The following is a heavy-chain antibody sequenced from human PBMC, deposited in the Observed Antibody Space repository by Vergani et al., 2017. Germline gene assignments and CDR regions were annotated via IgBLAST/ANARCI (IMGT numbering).Heavy chain of an antibody. CDR1: GGTFSSYA. CDR2: IIPIFGTA. D-gene: IGHD4-23*01. CDR3: ARNLWGLYGGKAHFDY. Sequence: QVQLVQSGAEVKKPGSSVKVSCKASGGTFSSYAISWVRQAPGQGLEWMGGIIPIFGTANYAQKFQGRGTITADESTSTAYMELSSLRSEDTAVYYCARNLWGLYGGKAHFDYWGQGTLVTVSS. J-gene: IGHJ4*02. V-gene: IGHV1-69*12.